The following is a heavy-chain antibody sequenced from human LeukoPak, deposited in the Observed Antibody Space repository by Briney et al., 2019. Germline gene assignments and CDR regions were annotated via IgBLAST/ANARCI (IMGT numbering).Heavy chain of an antibody. D-gene: IGHD3-22*01. CDR1: GSSFTSYW. CDR3: ARRPDYYDSSGYLDY. Sequence: HGASLEISCQGSGSSFTSYWIGGGRQLPGKGLEGMGIIYPGDSDTRNSPSFQGQVTISAANSISTAYLQWSSLKASDTAMYYCARRPDYYDSSGYLDYWGQGTLVSVSS. V-gene: IGHV5-51*01. J-gene: IGHJ4*02. CDR2: IYPGDSDT.